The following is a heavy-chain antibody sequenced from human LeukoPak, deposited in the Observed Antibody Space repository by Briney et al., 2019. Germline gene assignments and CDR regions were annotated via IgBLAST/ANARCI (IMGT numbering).Heavy chain of an antibody. CDR3: AKDPEEVAATPVGTEDY. CDR1: GFTLSSYA. Sequence: GGSLRLSCAASGFTLSSYAMSWVRQAPGKGLEWVSAISGSGGSTYYADSVKGRFTISRDNSKNTLYLQMNSLRAEDTAVYYCAKDPEEVAATPVGTEDYWGQGTLVTVSS. CDR2: ISGSGGST. J-gene: IGHJ4*02. V-gene: IGHV3-23*01. D-gene: IGHD2-15*01.